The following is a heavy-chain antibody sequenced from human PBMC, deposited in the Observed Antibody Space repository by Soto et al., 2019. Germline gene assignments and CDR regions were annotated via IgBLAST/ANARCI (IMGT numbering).Heavy chain of an antibody. CDR1: GYSFTSYG. J-gene: IGHJ4*02. CDR2: ILAYNGNT. Sequence: QVQLVQSGAEVKKPGASVKVSCKASGYSFTSYGISWVRQAPGQGLEWMGWILAYNGNTKYAQKLQGRVTMTTDTSTRTAYTELRSLRSDDTVVYYCARDAAIAMNDYWGPGTLVTVSS. V-gene: IGHV1-18*01. D-gene: IGHD5-18*01. CDR3: ARDAAIAMNDY.